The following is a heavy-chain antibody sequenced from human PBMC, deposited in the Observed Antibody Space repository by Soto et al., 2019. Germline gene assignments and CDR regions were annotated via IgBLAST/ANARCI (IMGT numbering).Heavy chain of an antibody. V-gene: IGHV4-30-2*01. J-gene: IGHJ5*02. D-gene: IGHD1-1*01. CDR2: IYHSGST. CDR3: ARGPYTSTNWFAP. CDR1: GGSISSGGYS. Sequence: PSETLYLTCAVSGGSISSGGYSWSWIRQPPGKGLEWIGYIYHSGSTYYNPSLKSRVTISVDRSKNQFSLKLSSVTAADTAVYYCARGPYTSTNWFAPWGQGTLVT.